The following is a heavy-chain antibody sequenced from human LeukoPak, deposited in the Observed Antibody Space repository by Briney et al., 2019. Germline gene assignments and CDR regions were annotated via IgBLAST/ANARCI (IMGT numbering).Heavy chain of an antibody. CDR1: GFTFSSYW. D-gene: IGHD6-13*01. V-gene: IGHV3-74*01. J-gene: IGHJ5*02. CDR3: ARSRLAAAGGFDP. Sequence: GGSLRLSCAASGFTFSSYWMHWVRQAPGKGLVWVSRINSDGSSTSYADSVKGRFTISRDNAKNTLYLQMNSLRAEDTAVYYCARSRLAAAGGFDPWGQGTLVTVSS. CDR2: INSDGSST.